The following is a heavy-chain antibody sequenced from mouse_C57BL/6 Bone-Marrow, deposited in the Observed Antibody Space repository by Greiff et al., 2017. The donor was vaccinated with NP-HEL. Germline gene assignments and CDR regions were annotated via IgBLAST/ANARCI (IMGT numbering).Heavy chain of an antibody. CDR1: GYAFSSSW. CDR2: IYPGDGDT. CDR3: AMDTTVVEDY. J-gene: IGHJ2*01. D-gene: IGHD1-1*01. Sequence: VQRVESGPELVKPGASVKISCKASGYAFSSSWMNWVKQRPGKGLEWIGRIYPGDGDTNYNGKFKGKATLTADKSSSTAYMQLSSLTSEDSAVYFCAMDTTVVEDYWGQGTTLTVSS. V-gene: IGHV1-82*01.